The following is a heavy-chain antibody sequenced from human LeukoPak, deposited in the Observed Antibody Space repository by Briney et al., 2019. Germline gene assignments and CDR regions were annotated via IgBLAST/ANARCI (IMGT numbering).Heavy chain of an antibody. CDR3: ARRGRPNSSGWYGGYFDY. J-gene: IGHJ4*02. D-gene: IGHD6-19*01. CDR2: INHSGST. CDR1: GGSFSGYY. Sequence: MASETLSLTCAVYGGSFSGYYWSWIRQPPGKGLEWTGEINHSGSTNYNPSLKSRVTISVDTSKNRFSLKLSSVTAADTAVYYCARRGRPNSSGWYGGYFDYWGQGTLVTVSS. V-gene: IGHV4-34*01.